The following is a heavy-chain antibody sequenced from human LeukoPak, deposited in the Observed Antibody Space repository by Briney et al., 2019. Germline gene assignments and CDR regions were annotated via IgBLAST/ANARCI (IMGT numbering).Heavy chain of an antibody. V-gene: IGHV3-21*01. CDR2: ISSSSSYI. Sequence: GGSLRLSCAASGFTFNTYGMHWVRQAPGKGLEWVSSISSSSSYIYYADSVKGRFTISRDNAKNSLYLQMNSLRAEDTAVYYCAGGYSSGWYFGGGQGTLVTVSS. D-gene: IGHD6-19*01. J-gene: IGHJ4*02. CDR3: AGGYSSGWYFG. CDR1: GFTFNTYG.